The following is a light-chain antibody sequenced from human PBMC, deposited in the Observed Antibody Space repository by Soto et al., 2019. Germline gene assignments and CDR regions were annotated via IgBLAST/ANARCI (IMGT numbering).Light chain of an antibody. CDR3: QHYSNSTWT. J-gene: IGKJ1*01. Sequence: EILLTQSPATLSSFPGDRATLSCGASQSLSSDLDWYQKKPGQTPRLLIYGAYTRATGISARLMGSGSGTELTLTIRSLKYEDFALYYCQHYSNSTWTFGQGTKVDIK. CDR2: GAY. CDR1: QSLSSD. V-gene: IGKV3-15*01.